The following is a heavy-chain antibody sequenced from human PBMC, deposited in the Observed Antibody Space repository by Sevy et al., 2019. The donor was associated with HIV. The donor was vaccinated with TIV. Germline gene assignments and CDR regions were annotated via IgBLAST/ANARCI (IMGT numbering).Heavy chain of an antibody. V-gene: IGHV1-2*02. CDR2: INPNSGGT. J-gene: IGHJ4*02. CDR1: GYTFTGYY. D-gene: IGHD6-13*01. CDR3: ARDSLSSSWYDFDY. Sequence: ASVKVSCKASGYTFTGYYMDWVRQAPGQGLEWMGWINPNSGGTNYAQKFQGRVTMTRDTSISTAYMELSRLRSDDTDVYYCARDSLSSSWYDFDYWGQGTLVTVSS.